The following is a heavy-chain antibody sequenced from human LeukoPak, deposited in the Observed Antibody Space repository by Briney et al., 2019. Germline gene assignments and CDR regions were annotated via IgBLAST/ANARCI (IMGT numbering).Heavy chain of an antibody. D-gene: IGHD2-15*01. V-gene: IGHV1-18*01. CDR3: AREVEVGYCSGGSCWDY. CDR2: ISAYNGNT. Sequence: GASVKVSCKASGYTFTSYGISWVRQAPGQGLEWMGWISAYNGNTNYAQKLQGRVTMTTDTSTSTAYMELRSLRSDDTAVYYCAREVEVGYCSGGSCWDYWGQGTLVTVSS. J-gene: IGHJ4*02. CDR1: GYTFTSYG.